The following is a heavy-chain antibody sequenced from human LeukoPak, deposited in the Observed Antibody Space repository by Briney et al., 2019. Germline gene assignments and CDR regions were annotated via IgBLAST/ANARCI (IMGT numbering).Heavy chain of an antibody. D-gene: IGHD6-13*01. CDR3: GSSSWYKPAFDI. CDR2: IYTSGST. V-gene: IGHV4-4*07. CDR1: GGSISSYY. J-gene: IGHJ3*02. Sequence: SETLSLTCTVSGGSISSYYWSWLRQPAGKGLEWIGRIYTSGSTNYNPSLKSRVTMSVDTSKNQFSLKLSSVTAADTAVYYCGSSSWYKPAFDIWGQGTMVTVSS.